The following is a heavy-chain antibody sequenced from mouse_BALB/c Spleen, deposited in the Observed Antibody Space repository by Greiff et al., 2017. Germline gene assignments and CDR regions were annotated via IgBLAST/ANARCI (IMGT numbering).Heavy chain of an antibody. CDR2: INSNGGST. CDR3: ARRDDGYFDY. Sequence: EVQLQESGGGLVKLGGSLKLSCAASGFTFSSYYMSWVRQTPEKRLELVAAINSNGGSTYYPDTVKGRFTISRDNAKNTLYLQMSSLKSEDTALYYCARRDDGYFDYWGQGTTLTVSS. J-gene: IGHJ2*01. CDR1: GFTFSSYY. V-gene: IGHV5-6-2*01. D-gene: IGHD2-3*01.